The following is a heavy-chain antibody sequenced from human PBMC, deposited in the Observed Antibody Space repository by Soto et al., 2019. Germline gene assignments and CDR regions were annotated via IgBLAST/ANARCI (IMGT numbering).Heavy chain of an antibody. Sequence: ASVKVSCKASGYTFTSYGISWVRQAPGQGLEWMGWISAYNGNTNYAQKLQGRVTMTTDTSTSQAYMELRSLRSDDTAVDYCARDLVVVPAAMQVVPTPNWFDPWGQGTLVTVSS. CDR1: GYTFTSYG. J-gene: IGHJ5*02. D-gene: IGHD2-2*01. CDR2: ISAYNGNT. CDR3: ARDLVVVPAAMQVVPTPNWFDP. V-gene: IGHV1-18*01.